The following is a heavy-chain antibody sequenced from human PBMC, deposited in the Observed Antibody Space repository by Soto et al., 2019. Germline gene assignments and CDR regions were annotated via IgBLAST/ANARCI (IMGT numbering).Heavy chain of an antibody. CDR2: IYYSGST. CDR3: ARQESDLHYYYGMDV. J-gene: IGHJ6*02. Sequence: SETLSLTCTVSGGSISSSSYYWGWIRQPPGKGLEWIGSIYYSGSTYYNPSLKSRVTISVDTSKNQFSLKLSSVTAADTAVYYCARQESDLHYYYGMDVWGQGTTVT. CDR1: GGSISSSSYY. D-gene: IGHD3-10*01. V-gene: IGHV4-39*01.